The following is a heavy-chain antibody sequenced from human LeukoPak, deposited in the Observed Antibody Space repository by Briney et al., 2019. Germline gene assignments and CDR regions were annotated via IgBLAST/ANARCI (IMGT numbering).Heavy chain of an antibody. CDR1: GYTFTAYY. CDR3: ARDYPHQRFDS. V-gene: IGHV1-2*06. Sequence: ASVKVSCKVSGYTFTAYYIHWVRQAPGQGLEWMGHIDPYRGDTKSAQSFLGRITMTRDTSIDTAYMDLNSLTSDDTAVYYCARDYPHQRFDSWGQGTLVTVSS. CDR2: IDPYRGDT. J-gene: IGHJ4*02.